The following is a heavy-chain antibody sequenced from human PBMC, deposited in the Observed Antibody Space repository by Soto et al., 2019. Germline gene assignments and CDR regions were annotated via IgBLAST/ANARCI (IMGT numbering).Heavy chain of an antibody. CDR1: EFTFSSYA. J-gene: IGHJ4*02. CDR3: ATAFFGSYSFDY. CDR2: ISGSGGST. D-gene: IGHD1-26*01. Sequence: GGSLRLSCAASEFTFSSYAMSWVRQTPGKGLGWVSAISGSGGSTYYSDSMKGRFTISRDNSKNTLYLQMNSLRAEDTAIYYCATAFFGSYSFDYWGQGTLVTVSS. V-gene: IGHV3-23*01.